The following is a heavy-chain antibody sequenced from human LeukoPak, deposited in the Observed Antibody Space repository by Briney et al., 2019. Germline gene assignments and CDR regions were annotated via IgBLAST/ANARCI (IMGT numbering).Heavy chain of an antibody. CDR2: IYSGGGT. J-gene: IGHJ4*02. V-gene: IGHV3-53*01. CDR3: ARGTIARLGPFDY. CDR1: GFTVSSDY. Sequence: GGSLRLSCAASGFTVSSDYMSWVRQAPGKGLEWVSVIYSGGGTFYADPVKGRFTISRDNSKNTLHLQMNSLRVEDTAIYYCARGTIARLGPFDYWGQGTLVTASS. D-gene: IGHD6-6*01.